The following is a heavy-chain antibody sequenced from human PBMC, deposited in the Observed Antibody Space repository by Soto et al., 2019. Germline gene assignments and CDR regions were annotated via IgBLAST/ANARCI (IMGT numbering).Heavy chain of an antibody. D-gene: IGHD3-22*01. CDR1: GGSISGRC. CDR2: FCYTGST. Sequence: SETLSLTCTVSGGSISGRCWSWVRQSPGKGLEWIGYFCYTGSTNYNPSLKSRVTISVDRSKTQCSLKLTSVAAADTAVYYCAKSHYDSSGYYIIDHWGQGTLVTVSS. V-gene: IGHV4-59*01. CDR3: AKSHYDSSGYYIIDH. J-gene: IGHJ5*02.